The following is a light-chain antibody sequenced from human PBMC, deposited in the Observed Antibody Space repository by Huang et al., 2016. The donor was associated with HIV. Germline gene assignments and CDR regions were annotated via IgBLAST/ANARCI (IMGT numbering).Light chain of an antibody. CDR2: GAS. CDR1: PSVSSKY. CDR3: QQYATSSYT. J-gene: IGKJ2*01. V-gene: IGKV3-20*01. Sequence: EIVLTQSPGTLSLSPGERATLSCRASPSVSSKYLAWYQQKPGQSPRLLLYGASRRATGIPDRFSGSGSGTDFTLTISRLEPEDFAVYYCQQYATSSYTFGQGTNVEI.